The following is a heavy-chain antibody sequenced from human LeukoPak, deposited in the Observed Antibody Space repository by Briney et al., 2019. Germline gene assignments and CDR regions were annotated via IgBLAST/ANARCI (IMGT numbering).Heavy chain of an antibody. CDR3: TTKYDSSGYYYEN. J-gene: IGHJ4*02. CDR1: GFTFNNAW. CDR2: IKSKTDGGTT. D-gene: IGHD3-22*01. Sequence: GGSLRLSCAASGFTFNNAWMSWVRQAPGKGLEWVGRIKSKTDGGTTDYAAPVKGRLTISRDDSENTLYLQMNSLKTEDTAVYYCTTKYDSSGYYYENWGQGTLVTVSS. V-gene: IGHV3-15*01.